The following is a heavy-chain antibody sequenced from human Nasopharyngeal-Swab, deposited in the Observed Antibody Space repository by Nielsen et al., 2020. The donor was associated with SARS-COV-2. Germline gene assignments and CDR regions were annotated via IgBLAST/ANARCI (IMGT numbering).Heavy chain of an antibody. CDR3: ARYPVGATFNGMDV. V-gene: IGHV4-59*01. CDR2: IYYSGST. CDR1: GGSISSYY. Sequence: GSLRLSCTVSGGSISSYYWSWIRQPPGKGLEWIGYIYYSGSTNYNPSLKSRVTISVDTSKNQFSLKLSSVTAADTAVYYCARYPVGATFNGMDVWGQGTTVTVSS. D-gene: IGHD1-26*01. J-gene: IGHJ6*02.